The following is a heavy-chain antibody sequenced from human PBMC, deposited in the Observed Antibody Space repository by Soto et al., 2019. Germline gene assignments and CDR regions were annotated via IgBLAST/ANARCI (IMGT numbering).Heavy chain of an antibody. CDR2: ISGSGGST. V-gene: IGHV3-23*01. J-gene: IGHJ6*02. CDR3: ATPSYYYGSGDYYYGMDV. D-gene: IGHD3-10*01. CDR1: GFTFSSYA. Sequence: GGSLRLSCAASGFTFSSYAMSWVRQAPGKGLEWVSAISGSGGSTYYADSVKGRFTISRDNSKNTLYLQMNSLRAEDTAVYYCATPSYYYGSGDYYYGMDVWGQGTTVTVSS.